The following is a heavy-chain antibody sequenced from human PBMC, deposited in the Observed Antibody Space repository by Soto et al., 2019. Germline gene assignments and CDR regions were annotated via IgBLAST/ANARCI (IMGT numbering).Heavy chain of an antibody. CDR2: RNPNSGNT. D-gene: IGHD3-3*01. Sequence: QVQLVQSGAEVKKPGASVKVSCKASGSTFTSYDLHWVRQATGPGLEWMGWRNPNSGNTGYAQKFQGRDTMTRNKSISTAYMELSSLRSEETAVYYCARGRMIFAPCGMDVWGQGTTVTVSS. J-gene: IGHJ6*02. V-gene: IGHV1-8*01. CDR1: GSTFTSYD. CDR3: ARGRMIFAPCGMDV.